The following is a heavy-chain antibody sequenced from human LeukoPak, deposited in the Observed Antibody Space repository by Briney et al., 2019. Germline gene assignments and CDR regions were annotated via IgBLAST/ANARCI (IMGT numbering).Heavy chain of an antibody. J-gene: IGHJ4*02. CDR2: IYYSGST. D-gene: IGHD6-13*01. CDR3: ARHQGSSSWTPHDY. Sequence: SETLSLTCAVYGGSFSGYYWSWIRQPPGKGLEWIGSIYYSGSTYYNPSLKSRVTISVDTSKNQFSLKLSSVTATDTAVYYCARHQGSSSWTPHDYWGQGTLVTVSS. CDR1: GGSFSGYY. V-gene: IGHV4-34*01.